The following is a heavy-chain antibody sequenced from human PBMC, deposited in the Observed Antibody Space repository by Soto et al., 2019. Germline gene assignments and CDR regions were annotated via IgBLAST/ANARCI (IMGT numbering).Heavy chain of an antibody. CDR1: GGSISSSSYY. CDR3: ARAPYYDSSGHQFDP. CDR2: IYYSGST. D-gene: IGHD3-22*01. J-gene: IGHJ5*02. V-gene: IGHV4-39*07. Sequence: KPSETLSLTCTVSGGSISSSSYYWGWIRQPPGKGLEWIGSIYYSGSTYYNPSLKSRVTISVDTSKNQFSLKLSSVTAADTAVYYCARAPYYDSSGHQFDPWGQGTLVTVSS.